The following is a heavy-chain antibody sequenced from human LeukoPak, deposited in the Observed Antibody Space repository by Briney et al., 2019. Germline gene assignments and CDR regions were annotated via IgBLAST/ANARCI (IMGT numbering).Heavy chain of an antibody. Sequence: SETLSLICTVSGDSISSYNYFWGWIRQPPEKGLEWVGSIYYRGNTYYNPSLKSRVTLSADTSKNQFSLKVTSVTAADTAVYYCARASSGYYWDFDYWGQGALVTVSS. D-gene: IGHD3-22*01. CDR2: IYYRGNT. CDR1: GDSISSYNYF. V-gene: IGHV4-39*01. CDR3: ARASSGYYWDFDY. J-gene: IGHJ4*02.